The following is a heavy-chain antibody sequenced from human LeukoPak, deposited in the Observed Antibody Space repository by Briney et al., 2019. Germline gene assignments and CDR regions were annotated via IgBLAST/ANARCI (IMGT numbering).Heavy chain of an antibody. J-gene: IGHJ4*02. D-gene: IGHD3-10*01. CDR3: TRSPDGVDY. CDR2: ISISGSKT. Sequence: GGSLRLSCAASEFDFSSHAMTWVRQAPGKGLEWVSAISISGSKTYYADSVKGRFTISRDNARNSLYLQMNNLRAEDTAVYYCTRSPDGVDYWGQGTLVTVSS. CDR1: EFDFSSHA. V-gene: IGHV3-21*01.